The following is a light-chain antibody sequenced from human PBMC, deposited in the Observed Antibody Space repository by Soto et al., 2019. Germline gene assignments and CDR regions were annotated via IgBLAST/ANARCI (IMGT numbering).Light chain of an antibody. V-gene: IGLV2-14*03. CDR1: SSDVGAYHS. J-gene: IGLJ2*01. CDR3: SSFTTRSHVL. Sequence: QSALTQPASVSGSPGQSITISCTGTSSDVGAYHSVSWYQQHPGKAPKLMIYDVSNRPSRVSNRFSGSKSGNTISLTISGLQAEDEADYYCSSFTTRSHVLFGGGTKLTVL. CDR2: DVS.